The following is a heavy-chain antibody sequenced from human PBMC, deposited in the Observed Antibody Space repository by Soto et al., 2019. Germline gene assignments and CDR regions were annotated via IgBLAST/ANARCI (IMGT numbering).Heavy chain of an antibody. CDR3: ARRGSFYDSRGSHLED. D-gene: IGHD3-22*01. CDR2: LNYRGKT. J-gene: IGHJ4*02. Sequence: SETLSLTCAVCGVPFYAFYWTWTRKAPGKGLAWIGELNYRGKTVYSPSLGSRVTLSVDTSWSQVSLEVPSVTAADTAVYYCARRGSFYDSRGSHLEDLGQESLHTASS. V-gene: IGHV4-34*01. CDR1: GVPFYAFY.